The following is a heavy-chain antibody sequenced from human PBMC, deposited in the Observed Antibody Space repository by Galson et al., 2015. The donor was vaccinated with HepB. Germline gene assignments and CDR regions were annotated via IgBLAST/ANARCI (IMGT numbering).Heavy chain of an antibody. CDR3: ARVAYSAGSDLTGYSSGWYLGRYYYGMDV. CDR1: DGSFSGYY. Sequence: SETLSLTCAVYDGSFSGYYWSWIRQPPGKGLEWIGEISHRGSTNYNPSLKSRVTISVDTSKNQFSLKLSSVTAADTAVYYCARVAYSAGSDLTGYSSGWYLGRYYYGMDVWGQGTTVTVSS. D-gene: IGHD6-19*01. J-gene: IGHJ6*02. V-gene: IGHV4-34*01. CDR2: ISHRGST.